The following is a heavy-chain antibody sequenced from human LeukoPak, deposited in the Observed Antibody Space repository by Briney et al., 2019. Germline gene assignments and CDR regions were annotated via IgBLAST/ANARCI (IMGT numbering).Heavy chain of an antibody. CDR2: ISSSGSTI. CDR1: GFTFSSYE. J-gene: IGHJ4*02. Sequence: GGSLRLSCAASGFTFSSYEINWVRQAPGKGLEWVSYISSSGSTIYYADSVKGRFTISRDNAKNSLYLQMNSLRAEDTAVYYCAREKRRNYFDYWGQGTLVTVCS. V-gene: IGHV3-48*03. CDR3: AREKRRNYFDY.